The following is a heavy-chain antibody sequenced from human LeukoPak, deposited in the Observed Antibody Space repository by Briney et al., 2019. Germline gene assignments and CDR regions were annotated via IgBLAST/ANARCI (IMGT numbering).Heavy chain of an antibody. CDR3: ATSSTVGITLIEGN. CDR2: ISSGGTYK. CDR1: GFTFSDYT. Sequence: NPGGSLRLSCAASGFTFSDYTMNWVRQAPGKGLEWVSSISSGGTYKYYADSVKGRFTISRDNSKNTLSLQMNSLRTEDTAVYYCATSSTVGITLIEGNWGQGTLVTVSS. V-gene: IGHV3-21*01. D-gene: IGHD3-22*01. J-gene: IGHJ4*02.